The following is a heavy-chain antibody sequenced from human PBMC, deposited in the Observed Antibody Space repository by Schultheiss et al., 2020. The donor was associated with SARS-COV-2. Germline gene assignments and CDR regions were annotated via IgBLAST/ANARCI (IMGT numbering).Heavy chain of an antibody. CDR1: GGTFSSYA. V-gene: IGHV1-69*13. J-gene: IGHJ4*02. D-gene: IGHD3-22*01. Sequence: SVKVSCKASGGTFSSYAISWVRQAPGQGLEWMGGIIPIFGTANYAQQFQGRVTITADESTSTAYMELRSLRSEDTAVYYCARGPDSSSYYYFYWGQGTQVTVSS. CDR2: IIPIFGTA. CDR3: ARGPDSSSYYYFY.